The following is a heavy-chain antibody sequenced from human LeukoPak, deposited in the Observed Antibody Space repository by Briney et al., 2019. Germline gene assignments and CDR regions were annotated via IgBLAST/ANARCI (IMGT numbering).Heavy chain of an antibody. D-gene: IGHD7-27*01. V-gene: IGHV1-69*05. J-gene: IGHJ6*03. CDR2: IIPIFGTA. CDR1: GATFSSYA. CDR3: ASHWGSYYSYYMDV. Sequence: SVKVSCKASGATFSSYAIRWERQSPGQGLEWMGGIIPIFGTANYAQKFQGRVTITTDESTSTAYMELSSLRSEDTAVYYCASHWGSYYSYYMDVWGKGATVTVSS.